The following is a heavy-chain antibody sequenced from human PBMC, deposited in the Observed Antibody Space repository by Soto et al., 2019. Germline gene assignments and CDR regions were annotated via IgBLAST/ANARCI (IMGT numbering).Heavy chain of an antibody. Sequence: GGSLRLSCASSGFTFSSYSMNLVRQAPGKGLEWVSSISSGGTYIYNADSVKGRFTISRDNAKNSLFLQMISLRAEDTAVYYCARAGIITFGGAPMDVWGKGTTVTVSS. D-gene: IGHD3-16*01. CDR1: GFTFSSYS. J-gene: IGHJ6*03. V-gene: IGHV3-21*01. CDR3: ARAGIITFGGAPMDV. CDR2: ISSGGTYI.